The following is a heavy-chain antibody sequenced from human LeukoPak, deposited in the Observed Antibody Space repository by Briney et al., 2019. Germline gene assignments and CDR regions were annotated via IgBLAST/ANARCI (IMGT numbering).Heavy chain of an antibody. CDR3: ARDVYGDADYFDY. D-gene: IGHD5/OR15-5a*01. V-gene: IGHV4-59*01. J-gene: IGHJ4*02. CDR1: GGSISSYY. CDR2: IYYSGST. Sequence: SETLSLTCTVSGGSISSYYWSWIRQPPGKGLEWIGYIYYSGSTNYNPSLKSRVTISVDTSKNQFSLKLSSVTAADTAVYYCARDVYGDADYFDYRGQGTLVTVSS.